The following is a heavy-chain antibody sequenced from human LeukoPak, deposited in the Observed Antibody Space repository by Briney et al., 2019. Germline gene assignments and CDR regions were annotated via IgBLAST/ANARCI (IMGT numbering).Heavy chain of an antibody. CDR1: GFTFGDYY. V-gene: IGHV3-11*01. CDR2: ISSSGSTI. Sequence: PGGSLRLSCAATGFTFGDYYMSWIRQAPGKGLEWVSYISSSGSTIYYADSVKGRFTISRDNAKNSLYLQMNSLRAEDTAVYYCARGGTTVTLALDYWGQGTLVTVSS. CDR3: ARGGTTVTLALDY. J-gene: IGHJ4*02. D-gene: IGHD4-17*01.